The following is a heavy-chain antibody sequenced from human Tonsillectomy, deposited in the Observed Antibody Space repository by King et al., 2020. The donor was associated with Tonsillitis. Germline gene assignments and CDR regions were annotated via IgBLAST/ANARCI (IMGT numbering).Heavy chain of an antibody. V-gene: IGHV3-30*02. CDR3: AKEIDDGILDY. CDR2: IPYDGSYK. CDR1: GFTFSSYG. Sequence: VQLVESGGGVVQPGGSLRLSCAASGFTFSSYGIHWVRQAPGKGLEWVAFIPYDGSYKYYADSVKDRFTISRDNPKNTLYLQMNSLRAEDTAVYYCAKEIDDGILDYWGQGTLVTVSS. D-gene: IGHD4-17*01. J-gene: IGHJ4*02.